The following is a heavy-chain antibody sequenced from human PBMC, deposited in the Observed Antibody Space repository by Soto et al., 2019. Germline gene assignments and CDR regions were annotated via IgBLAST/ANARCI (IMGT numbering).Heavy chain of an antibody. CDR3: ARSFKGITGTSYYGMDV. CDR1: GYSFTSYW. D-gene: IGHD1-20*01. V-gene: IGHV5-51*01. Sequence: GESLKISCKGSGYSFTSYWIGWVRQMPGKGLEWMGIIYPGDSDTRYSPSFQGQVTISADKSISTAYLQWSSLKASDTAMYYCARSFKGITGTSYYGMDVWGQGTTVTVSS. CDR2: IYPGDSDT. J-gene: IGHJ6*02.